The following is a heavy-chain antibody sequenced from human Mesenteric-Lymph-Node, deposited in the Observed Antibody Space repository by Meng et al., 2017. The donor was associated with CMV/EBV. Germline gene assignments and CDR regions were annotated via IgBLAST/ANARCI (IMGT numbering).Heavy chain of an antibody. D-gene: IGHD3-22*01. V-gene: IGHV1-69*05. CDR3: ARGRYDSSGYLFDY. Sequence: SVKVSCKASGDTFNSYAITWVRQAPGQGLEWMGGIIPIFGTANYAQKFQGRVTITTDESTSTAYMELSSLTSEDTVVYYCARGRYDSSGYLFDYWGQGTLVTVSS. CDR1: GDTFNSYA. CDR2: IIPIFGTA. J-gene: IGHJ4*02.